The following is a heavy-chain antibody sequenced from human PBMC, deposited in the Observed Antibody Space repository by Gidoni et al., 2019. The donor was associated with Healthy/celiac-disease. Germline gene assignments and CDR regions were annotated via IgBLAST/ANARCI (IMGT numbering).Heavy chain of an antibody. CDR2: INSDGSST. J-gene: IGHJ2*01. CDR3: VKWGPGYWYFDL. Sequence: EVQLVESGGGLVQPGGSLRLSCAASGFTFSRYWMHWVRQAPGKGLVWVSRINSDGSSTSYADSVKGRFTISSDNAKNTLYLQMNSLRAEDTAVYYCVKWGPGYWYFDLWGRGTLVTVSS. CDR1: GFTFSRYW. V-gene: IGHV3-74*01. D-gene: IGHD2-8*01.